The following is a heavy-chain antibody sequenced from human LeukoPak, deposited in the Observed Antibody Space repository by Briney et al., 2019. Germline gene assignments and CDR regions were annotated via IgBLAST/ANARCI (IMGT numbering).Heavy chain of an antibody. J-gene: IGHJ4*02. CDR3: ARDSGRDPMVRGVIDY. D-gene: IGHD3-10*01. CDR1: GFTFSSYS. Sequence: PGGSLRLSCAASGFTFSSYSMNWVRQAPGKGLEWVSSISSSSSYIYYADSVKGRFTISRDNAKNSLYLQMNSLRAEDTAVYYCARDSGRDPMVRGVIDYWGQGTLVTVSS. CDR2: ISSSSSYI. V-gene: IGHV3-21*01.